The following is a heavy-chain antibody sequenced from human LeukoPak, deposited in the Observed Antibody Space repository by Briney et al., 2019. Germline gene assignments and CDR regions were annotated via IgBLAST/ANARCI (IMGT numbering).Heavy chain of an antibody. V-gene: IGHV4-39*01. CDR3: ARLISFENVDY. J-gene: IGHJ4*02. CDR1: GGSISSSSYY. D-gene: IGHD3-16*02. CDR2: IYYSGST. Sequence: SETLSLTCTVSGGSISSSSYYWGWIRQPPGKGLEWIGSIYYSGSTYYNPSLKSRVTISVDTSKNQFSLKLSSVTAADTAVYYCARLISFENVDYWGQGTLVTVSS.